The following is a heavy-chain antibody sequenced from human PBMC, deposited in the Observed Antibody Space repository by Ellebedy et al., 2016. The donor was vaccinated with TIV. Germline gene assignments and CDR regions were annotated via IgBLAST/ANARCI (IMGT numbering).Heavy chain of an antibody. Sequence: GESLKISXAASGFTFSSYGMHWVRQAPGKGLEWVAVIWYDGSNKYYADSVKGRFTISRDNSKNTLYLQMNSLRAEDAAVYYCASTGVVPAASHYYYYGMDVWGQGTTVTVSS. V-gene: IGHV3-33*01. J-gene: IGHJ6*02. CDR2: IWYDGSNK. D-gene: IGHD2-2*01. CDR3: ASTGVVPAASHYYYYGMDV. CDR1: GFTFSSYG.